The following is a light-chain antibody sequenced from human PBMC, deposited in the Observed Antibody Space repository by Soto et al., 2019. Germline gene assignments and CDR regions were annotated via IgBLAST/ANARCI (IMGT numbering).Light chain of an antibody. CDR3: ATWDGSLTGYV. Sequence: QSVLTQPPSASGALGQRVTISCSGGSSNIGSNTVNWYQQPPGTAPKLLICSTDQRPSGVPGRFSGSKSGTSASLAISGLQSEDEADYYCATWDGSLTGYVFGTGTKLTVL. V-gene: IGLV1-44*01. J-gene: IGLJ1*01. CDR1: SSNIGSNT. CDR2: STD.